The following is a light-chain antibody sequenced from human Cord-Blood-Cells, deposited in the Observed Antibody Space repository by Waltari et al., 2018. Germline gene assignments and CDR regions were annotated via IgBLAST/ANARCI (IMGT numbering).Light chain of an antibody. J-gene: IGLJ3*02. CDR3: SSYTSSSTWV. CDR1: SSDVGGYNY. V-gene: IGLV2-14*01. CDR2: DVS. Sequence: QSALTQPASVSGSPGQSITISCTGTSSDVGGYNYVSWYQQHPGKAPKLMICDVSKRPSGVSNRFSGYKPGNTASLTISGLQAEDEADYYCSSYTSSSTWVFGGGTKLTVL.